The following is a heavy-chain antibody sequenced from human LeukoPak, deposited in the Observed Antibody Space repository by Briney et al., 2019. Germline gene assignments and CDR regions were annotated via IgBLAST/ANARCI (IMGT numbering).Heavy chain of an antibody. J-gene: IGHJ4*02. CDR2: IYYSGST. V-gene: IGHV4-59*01. D-gene: IGHD6-19*01. CDR1: GVSISSYY. CDR3: ARDPPWSSGWYGFGY. Sequence: SETLSLTCTVSGVSISSYYWSWIRQPPGKGLEWIGYIYYSGSTNYNPSLKSRVTISVDTSKNQFSLKLSSVTAADTAVYYCARDPPWSSGWYGFGYWGQGTLVTVSS.